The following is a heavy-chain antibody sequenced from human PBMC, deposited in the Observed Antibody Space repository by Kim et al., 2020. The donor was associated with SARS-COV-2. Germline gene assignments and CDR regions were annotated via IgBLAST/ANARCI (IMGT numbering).Heavy chain of an antibody. D-gene: IGHD6-19*01. CDR1: GFTFSSYA. V-gene: IGHV3-23*03. CDR3: AKAQGIAVAAPFDY. Sequence: GGSLRLSCAASGFTFSSYAMSWVRQAPGKGLEWVSVIYSGGSSTYYADSVKGRFTISRDNSKNTLYLQMNSLRAEDTAVYYCAKAQGIAVAAPFDYWGQGTLVTVSS. J-gene: IGHJ4*02. CDR2: IYSGGSST.